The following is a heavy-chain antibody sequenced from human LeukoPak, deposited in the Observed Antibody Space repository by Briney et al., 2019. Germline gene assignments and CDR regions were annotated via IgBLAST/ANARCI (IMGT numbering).Heavy chain of an antibody. Sequence: HPGGSLRLSCAASGFTFSSYSVNWVRQAPGKGLEWVSYISSSSSTIYYADSVKGRFTISRDNAKNSLYPQMNSLRAEDTAVYYCARAPGGWGQGTLVTVSS. J-gene: IGHJ4*02. V-gene: IGHV3-48*01. CDR3: ARAPGG. CDR1: GFTFSSYS. CDR2: ISSSSSTI.